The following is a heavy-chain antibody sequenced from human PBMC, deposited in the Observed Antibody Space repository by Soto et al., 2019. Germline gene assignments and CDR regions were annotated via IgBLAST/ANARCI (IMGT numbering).Heavy chain of an antibody. CDR2: IFHSGRP. CDR3: ARDLHDYGVWYFDL. J-gene: IGHJ2*01. D-gene: IGHD4-17*01. CDR1: GGSISSGNDS. V-gene: IGHV4-30-2*01. Sequence: QLRLQESGSGLVKPSQTLSLTCAVSGGSISSGNDSWSWIRQPPGKGLEWIGYIFHSGRPYYHPSLRSRVTISVERSKNQSSLGLSSVTAGDTAVYYCARDLHDYGVWYFDLWGRGTLVTVSS.